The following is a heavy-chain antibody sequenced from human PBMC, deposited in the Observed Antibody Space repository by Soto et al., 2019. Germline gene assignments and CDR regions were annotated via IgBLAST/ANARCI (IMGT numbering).Heavy chain of an antibody. J-gene: IGHJ5*02. CDR1: GGSISSGGYY. Sequence: LSLTCTVSGGSISSGGYYWSWIRQHPGKGLEWIGYIYYSGSTYYNPSLKSRVTISVDTSKNQFSLKLSSVTAADTAVYYCARGLRGSNTGGVLGNWFDPWGQGTLVTVSS. V-gene: IGHV4-31*03. CDR2: IYYSGST. CDR3: ARGLRGSNTGGVLGNWFDP. D-gene: IGHD3-16*01.